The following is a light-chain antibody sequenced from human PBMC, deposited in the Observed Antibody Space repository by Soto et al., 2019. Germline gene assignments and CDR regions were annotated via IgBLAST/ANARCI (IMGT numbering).Light chain of an antibody. CDR2: EVN. Sequence: QSALTQPPSVSGSPGQSVTISCTGTSSDVGSYNRVSWYQQPPGTAPKLMIYEVNNQPSGVPDRFSGSKSGNTASLTISGLQAEYEDDYYCSSYTSTSTYVFGTGTKVTAL. CDR1: SSDVGSYNR. V-gene: IGLV2-18*02. J-gene: IGLJ1*01. CDR3: SSYTSTSTYV.